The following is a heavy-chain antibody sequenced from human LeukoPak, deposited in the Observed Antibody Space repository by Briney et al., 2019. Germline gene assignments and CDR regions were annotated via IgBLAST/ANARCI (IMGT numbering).Heavy chain of an antibody. V-gene: IGHV4-59*11. CDR2: VYYSGST. D-gene: IGHD2-8*01. Sequence: SETLSLTCTVSGGSISSHYWSWIRQPPGKGLEWIGYVYYSGSTNYNPPLKSRVTISVDTSKNQFSLKLSSVTAADTAVYYCARDNGGADIWGQGTMVTVSS. CDR3: ARDNGGADI. J-gene: IGHJ3*02. CDR1: GGSISSHY.